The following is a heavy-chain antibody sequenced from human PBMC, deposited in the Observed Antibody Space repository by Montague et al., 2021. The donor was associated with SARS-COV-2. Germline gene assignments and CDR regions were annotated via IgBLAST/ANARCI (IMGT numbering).Heavy chain of an antibody. CDR2: ISWNSGSI. V-gene: IGHV3-9*01. J-gene: IGHJ3*02. D-gene: IGHD2-2*01. CDR3: AKDIVTYCGSTSCYWAGAFDI. CDR1: GFPFGDYA. Sequence: FLRLSCAASGFPFGDYAMHWVRQAPGKGLEWVSGISWNSGSIGYADSVQGRFTISRDSAKNSLYLQMNSLRAEDTALYYCAKDIVTYCGSTSCYWAGAFDIWGQGTMVTVSS.